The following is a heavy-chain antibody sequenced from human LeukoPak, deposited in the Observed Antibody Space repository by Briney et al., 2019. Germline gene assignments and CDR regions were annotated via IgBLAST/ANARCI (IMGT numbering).Heavy chain of an antibody. CDR3: ARDVLGGYDQEFDY. V-gene: IGHV1-2*02. J-gene: IGHJ4*02. CDR2: IDPNSGGT. Sequence: ASVKVSCKASGYTFTGYYMHWVRQAPGQGLEWMGWIDPNSGGTNYAQKFQGRVTVTRDTSISTAYMDLSRLRSDDTAVYYCARDVLGGYDQEFDYWGQGTLVTVSS. D-gene: IGHD5-12*01. CDR1: GYTFTGYY.